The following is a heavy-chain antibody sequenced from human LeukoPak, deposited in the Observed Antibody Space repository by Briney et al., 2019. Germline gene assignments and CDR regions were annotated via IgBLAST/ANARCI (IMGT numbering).Heavy chain of an antibody. J-gene: IGHJ4*02. CDR1: GGSISSSSYY. CDR3: ARKAYSYGYALDS. D-gene: IGHD5-18*01. Sequence: PSETLFLTCTVSGGSISSSSYYWGWIRQPPGKGLEWIGSIYYSGSTYYNPSLKSRVTISVDTSKNQFSLKLSSVTAADTAVYYCARKAYSYGYALDSWGQGTLVTVSS. CDR2: IYYSGST. V-gene: IGHV4-39*01.